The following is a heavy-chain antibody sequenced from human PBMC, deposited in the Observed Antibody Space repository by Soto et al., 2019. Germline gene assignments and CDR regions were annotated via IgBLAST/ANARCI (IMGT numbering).Heavy chain of an antibody. J-gene: IGHJ4*02. CDR2: VYHSGST. Sequence: PSETLSLTCAVSGGSISSGGYSWSWIRQPPGKGLEWIGYVYHSGSTYYNPSLKSRVTISVDRSKNQFSLKLSSVTAADTAVYYCARHTQSPDYYDSSGYAVGYWGQGTLVTSPQ. CDR1: GGSISSGGYS. CDR3: ARHTQSPDYYDSSGYAVGY. D-gene: IGHD3-22*01. V-gene: IGHV4-30-2*01.